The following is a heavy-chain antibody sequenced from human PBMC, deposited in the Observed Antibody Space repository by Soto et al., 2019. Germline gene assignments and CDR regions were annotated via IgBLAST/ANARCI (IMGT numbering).Heavy chain of an antibody. D-gene: IGHD2-8*02. V-gene: IGHV1-18*01. Sequence: QVQLVQSGAEVKKPGGSVKVSCKATGYSFTSYGVSWVRQAPGQGLEWMGWISAYNHNTNYAQKLQGRVTMTTDTSTSTVYMELRSLRSDDTAVYYCARAGGRNFYYGMDVWGQGTTVTVSS. J-gene: IGHJ6*02. CDR1: GYSFTSYG. CDR2: ISAYNHNT. CDR3: ARAGGRNFYYGMDV.